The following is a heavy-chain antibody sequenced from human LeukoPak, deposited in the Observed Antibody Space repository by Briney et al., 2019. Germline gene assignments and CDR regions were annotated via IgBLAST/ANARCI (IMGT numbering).Heavy chain of an antibody. Sequence: GGSLRLSCAASGFTFSSYGMHWVRQAPGKGLEWVAVISYDGSNKYYADSVKGRFTISRDNSKNTLYLQMNSLRAEDTAVYYCAKEGRYSYGHSPFDYWGQGTLVTVSS. D-gene: IGHD5-18*01. CDR2: ISYDGSNK. J-gene: IGHJ4*02. CDR3: AKEGRYSYGHSPFDY. V-gene: IGHV3-30*18. CDR1: GFTFSSYG.